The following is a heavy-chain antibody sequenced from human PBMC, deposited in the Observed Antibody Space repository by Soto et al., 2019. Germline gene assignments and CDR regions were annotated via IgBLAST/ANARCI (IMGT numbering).Heavy chain of an antibody. CDR2: IYPGDSDT. Sequence: PGESLNISCKGSGYGFSSYWIGWVRQMPGKGLEWMGIIYPGDSDTRYSPSFQGQVTISADESISTAYLQWSSLKASDTDIYYCVRHSGRRDGYNYCFDSWGQGTLVTVSS. D-gene: IGHD5-12*01. J-gene: IGHJ4*02. CDR3: VRHSGRRDGYNYCFDS. CDR1: GYGFSSYW. V-gene: IGHV5-51*01.